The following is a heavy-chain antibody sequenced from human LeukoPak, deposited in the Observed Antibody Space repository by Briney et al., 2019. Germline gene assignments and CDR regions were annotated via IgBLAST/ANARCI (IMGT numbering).Heavy chain of an antibody. Sequence: ASETLSLTCTVSGGSISSYYWTWIPQPPGKGLEWIGSVYYSGNTNYNPSLKSRVTISLDTSKNQFSLKLRSVTTADTAVYYCARGRYQLDYWGQGTLVTVSS. J-gene: IGHJ4*02. D-gene: IGHD2-2*01. CDR3: ARGRYQLDY. V-gene: IGHV4-59*01. CDR2: VYYSGNT. CDR1: GGSISSYY.